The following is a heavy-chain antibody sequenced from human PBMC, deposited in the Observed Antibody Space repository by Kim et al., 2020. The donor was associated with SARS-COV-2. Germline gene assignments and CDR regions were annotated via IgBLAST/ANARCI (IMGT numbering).Heavy chain of an antibody. D-gene: IGHD5-12*01. Sequence: SGPTLVNPTQTLTLTCTFSGFSLSTSGMCVSWIRQPPGKALEWLARIDWDDDKYYSTSLKTRLTISKDTSKNQVVLTMTNMDPVDTATYYCARIRWAQGRLQLSDDAFDIWGQGTMVTVSS. J-gene: IGHJ3*02. CDR2: IDWDDDK. CDR3: ARIRWAQGRLQLSDDAFDI. V-gene: IGHV2-70*11. CDR1: GFSLSTSGMC.